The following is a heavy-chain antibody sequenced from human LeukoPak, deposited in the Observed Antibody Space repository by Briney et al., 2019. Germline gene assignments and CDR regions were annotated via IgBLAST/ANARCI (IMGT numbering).Heavy chain of an antibody. Sequence: ASVKVSCKASGYTFTNYDINWVRQASGQGLEWMGWMNPDNGNTGYAQKFQGRVTMTRDTSISTAYMELSSLRSEDTAVYHCARGHFGVVIPFDYWAREPWSPSPQ. CDR2: MNPDNGNT. CDR3: ARGHFGVVIPFDY. V-gene: IGHV1-8*01. CDR1: GYTFTNYD. J-gene: IGHJ4*02. D-gene: IGHD3-3*01.